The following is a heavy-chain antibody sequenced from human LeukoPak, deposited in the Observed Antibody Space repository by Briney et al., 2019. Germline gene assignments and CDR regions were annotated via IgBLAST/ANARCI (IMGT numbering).Heavy chain of an antibody. J-gene: IGHJ3*02. V-gene: IGHV4-59*12. Sequence: SETLSLTCTVSGGSISSYYWSWIRQPPGKGLEWIGYIYHSGSTYYNPSLKSRVTISVDRSKNQFSLKLSSVTAADTAVYYCARDLVTDYFDSSGYSPLGRAFDIWGQGTMVTVSS. D-gene: IGHD3-22*01. CDR1: GGSISSYY. CDR3: ARDLVTDYFDSSGYSPLGRAFDI. CDR2: IYHSGST.